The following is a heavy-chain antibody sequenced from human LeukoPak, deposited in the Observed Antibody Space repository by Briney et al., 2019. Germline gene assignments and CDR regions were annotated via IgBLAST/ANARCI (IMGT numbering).Heavy chain of an antibody. J-gene: IGHJ5*02. CDR1: GGSSSSGGYY. CDR2: IYYSGST. V-gene: IGHV4-31*03. Sequence: PSETLSLTCTVSGGSSSSGGYYWSWIRQHPGKVLEWIGYIYYSGSTYYNPSLKSRVTISVDTSKNQFSLKLSSVTAVDTAVYYCALGGSGSYYNPWGQGTLVTVSS. D-gene: IGHD3-10*01. CDR3: ALGGSGSYYNP.